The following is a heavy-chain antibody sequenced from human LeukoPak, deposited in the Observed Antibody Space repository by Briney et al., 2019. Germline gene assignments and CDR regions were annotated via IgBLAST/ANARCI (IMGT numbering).Heavy chain of an antibody. Sequence: ASVKVSCKASGYTFTNYGISWVRQAPGQGLEWMGWISAYNGNTNYAQKLQGRVTMTTDTSTSTAYMELRSLRSDDTAVYYCARDAITMVRGVISLWGQGTLVTVSS. CDR2: ISAYNGNT. D-gene: IGHD3-10*01. J-gene: IGHJ4*02. CDR3: ARDAITMVRGVISL. V-gene: IGHV1-18*01. CDR1: GYTFTNYG.